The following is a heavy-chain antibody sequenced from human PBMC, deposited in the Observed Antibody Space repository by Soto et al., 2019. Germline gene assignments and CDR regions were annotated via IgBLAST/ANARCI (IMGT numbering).Heavy chain of an antibody. J-gene: IGHJ6*02. V-gene: IGHV1-18*01. CDR2: ISAYNGNT. CDR1: GYTFTSYG. CDR3: ARYRHCSGGSCHYYSNMDV. D-gene: IGHD2-15*01. Sequence: GASVKVSCKASGYTFTSYGISWVRQAPGQGLEWMGWISAYNGNTNYAQNIQGRVTITADESTSTGYMELSSLRSEDTAVYYCARYRHCSGGSCHYYSNMDVWGQGTTVTVSS.